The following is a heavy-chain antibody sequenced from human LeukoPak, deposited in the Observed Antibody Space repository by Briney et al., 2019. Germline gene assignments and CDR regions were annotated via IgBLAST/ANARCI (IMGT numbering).Heavy chain of an antibody. Sequence: SETLSLTCAVYGESFSGYYWSWIRQPPGKGLEWIGEINHSGSTNYNPSLKSRVTISVDTSKNQFSLKLSSVTAADTAVYYCARSPIFRVPGATYYFDYWGQGTLVTVSS. J-gene: IGHJ4*02. CDR3: ARSPIFRVPGATYYFDY. D-gene: IGHD2-2*01. CDR1: GESFSGYY. CDR2: INHSGST. V-gene: IGHV4-34*01.